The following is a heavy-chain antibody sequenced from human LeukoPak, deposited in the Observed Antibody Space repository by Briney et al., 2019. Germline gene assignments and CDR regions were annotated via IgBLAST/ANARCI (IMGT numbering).Heavy chain of an antibody. CDR1: GFTFSSDG. CDR2: IRYDGSNK. CDR3: AKGYGVVPAASGH. J-gene: IGHJ4*02. V-gene: IGHV3-30*02. Sequence: PGGSLRLSCAASGFTFSSDGMHWVRQAPGKGLEWVAFIRYDGSNKYYADSVKGRFTISRDNSKNTLYLQMNSLRAEDTAVYYCAKGYGVVPAASGHWGQGTLVTVSS. D-gene: IGHD2-2*01.